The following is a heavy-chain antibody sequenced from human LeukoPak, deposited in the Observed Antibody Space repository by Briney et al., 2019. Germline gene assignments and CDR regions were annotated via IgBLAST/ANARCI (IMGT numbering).Heavy chain of an antibody. J-gene: IGHJ4*02. CDR2: IRYDELQD. D-gene: IGHD4-11*01. CDR3: VRDFSNYVAFFDS. CDR1: GFTFRNHG. Sequence: GGSLRLSCATSGFTFRNHGMHWVRQAPGKGLEWVAFIRYDELQDYYADSVRGRFTISRDNSKSALYLQMGNLRPEDTAMYYCVRDFSNYVAFFDSWGQGVLVTVSS. V-gene: IGHV3-30*02.